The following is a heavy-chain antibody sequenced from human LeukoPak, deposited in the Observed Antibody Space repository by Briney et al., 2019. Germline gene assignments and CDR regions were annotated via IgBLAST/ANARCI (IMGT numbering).Heavy chain of an antibody. CDR2: IDKDGNEI. Sequence: GGSLRLSCAASGLSISNFWMHWVRQAPGKGLEWVAIIDKDGNEIKYVDSVKGRFTLSRHNARNSVYLQMNSLRTEDTALYYCVTDGDKWNDFEYWGQGTRVTVSS. CDR1: GLSISNFW. J-gene: IGHJ4*02. D-gene: IGHD1-1*01. V-gene: IGHV3-7*01. CDR3: VTDGDKWNDFEY.